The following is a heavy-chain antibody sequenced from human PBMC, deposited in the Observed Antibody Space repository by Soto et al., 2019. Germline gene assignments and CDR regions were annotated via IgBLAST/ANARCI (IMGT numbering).Heavy chain of an antibody. CDR2: IDHSGYT. CDR3: ARVRDWFDP. J-gene: IGHJ5*02. CDR1: GGSFSGYY. D-gene: IGHD3-3*01. V-gene: IGHV4-34*01. Sequence: SETLALTCTVYGGSFSGYYWNWIRQPPGKGLEWIGEIDHSGYTNYNPSLKSRVTISVDTSKNQFSLRLTSVTAADTAVYYCARVRDWFDPWGQGTLVTVSS.